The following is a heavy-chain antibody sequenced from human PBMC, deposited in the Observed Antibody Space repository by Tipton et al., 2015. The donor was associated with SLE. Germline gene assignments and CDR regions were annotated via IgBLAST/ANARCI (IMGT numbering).Heavy chain of an antibody. CDR1: GGSVSTYY. J-gene: IGHJ1*01. Sequence: TLSLTCTVSGGSVSTYYWSWIRQPPGKGLEWIGYIYYSGSTYYNPSLKSRVTISVDTSKNQFSLKLSSVTAADTAVYYCARHPTVTTNGLYFQNWGQGTLVTVSS. V-gene: IGHV4-59*08. CDR2: IYYSGST. D-gene: IGHD4-17*01. CDR3: ARHPTVTTNGLYFQN.